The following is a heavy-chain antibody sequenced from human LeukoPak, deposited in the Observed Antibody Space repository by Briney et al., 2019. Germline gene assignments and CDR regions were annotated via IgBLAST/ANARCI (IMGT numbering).Heavy chain of an antibody. Sequence: GGSLRLSCAASGFTFNSYAMYWVRQAPGKGLEWVSYIDAGATSTNYADSVWGRFTLSRDNAQNSVHLQMNSLRDEDTAVYYCVRGRLLRSTKYFDYWGQGALVTVSS. J-gene: IGHJ4*02. D-gene: IGHD2-21*02. V-gene: IGHV3-48*02. CDR1: GFTFNSYA. CDR3: VRGRLLRSTKYFDY. CDR2: IDAGATST.